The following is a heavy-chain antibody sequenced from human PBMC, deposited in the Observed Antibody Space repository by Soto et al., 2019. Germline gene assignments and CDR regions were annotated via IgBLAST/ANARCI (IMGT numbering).Heavy chain of an antibody. J-gene: IGHJ6*02. D-gene: IGHD2-2*01. Sequence: SVKVSCKASGGTFGSYAISWVRQAPGQGLEWMGGIIPIFGTVNYAQKFQGRVTITADESTSTAYMELSSLRSEDTAVYYCARDRASYCSSTSCPLYYYGMDVWGQGTTVTVSS. V-gene: IGHV1-69*13. CDR2: IIPIFGTV. CDR3: ARDRASYCSSTSCPLYYYGMDV. CDR1: GGTFGSYA.